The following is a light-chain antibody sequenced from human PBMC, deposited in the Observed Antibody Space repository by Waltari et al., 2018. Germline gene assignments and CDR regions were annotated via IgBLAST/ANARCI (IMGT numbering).Light chain of an antibody. CDR3: HSRETFSTRL. CDR2: GPD. J-gene: IGLJ2*01. CDR1: SLRSYY. Sequence: SSDLTQDPSLSVALGQTVTITCQGDSLRSYYASWYQQRPGQAPILVLYGPDNRPSGIPDRFSGSTSGNTASLTITGAQAEDEADYYCHSRETFSTRLFGGGTRLTV. V-gene: IGLV3-19*01.